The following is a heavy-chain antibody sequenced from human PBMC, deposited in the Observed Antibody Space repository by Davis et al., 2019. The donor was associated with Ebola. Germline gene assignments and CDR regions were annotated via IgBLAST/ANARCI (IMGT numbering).Heavy chain of an antibody. D-gene: IGHD6-13*01. J-gene: IGHJ4*02. V-gene: IGHV1-3*01. CDR3: ARATAAAGTDFDY. CDR2: INAGNGNT. CDR1: GYTFTSYA. Sequence: ASVKVSCKASGYTFTSYAMHWVRQAPGQRLEWMGWINAGNGNTKYSQKFQGRVTITRDTSASTAYMELSSLRSEDTAVYYCARATAAAGTDFDYWGQGTLVTVSS.